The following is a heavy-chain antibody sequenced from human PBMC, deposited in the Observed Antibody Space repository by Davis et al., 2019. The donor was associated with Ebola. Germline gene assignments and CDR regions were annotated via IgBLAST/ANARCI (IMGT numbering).Heavy chain of an antibody. D-gene: IGHD1-1*01. J-gene: IGHJ4*02. CDR3: ARAQLPTTSDH. CDR2: INPHNGNT. V-gene: IGHV1-18*04. Sequence: ASVKVSCKTSGYTFTNYGITWVRQAPGQGLEWMGWINPHNGNTTYAQNVQGRVTMTTDTSTSTAYMEVGSLRSDDTAVYYCARAQLPTTSDHWGQGTLVSVS. CDR1: GYTFTNYG.